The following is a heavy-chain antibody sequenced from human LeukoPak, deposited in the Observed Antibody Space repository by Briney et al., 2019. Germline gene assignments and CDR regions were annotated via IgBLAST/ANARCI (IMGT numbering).Heavy chain of an antibody. CDR3: ARALPGMDV. CDR1: GVSVSSGSYY. V-gene: IGHV4-61*01. J-gene: IGHJ6*04. Sequence: SETLSLTCTVSGVSVSSGSYYWSWIRQPPGKGLEWIGYIYYSGSTNYNPSLKSRVTISVDTSKNQFSLKLSSVTAADTAVYYCARALPGMDVWGKGTTVTVSS. CDR2: IYYSGST.